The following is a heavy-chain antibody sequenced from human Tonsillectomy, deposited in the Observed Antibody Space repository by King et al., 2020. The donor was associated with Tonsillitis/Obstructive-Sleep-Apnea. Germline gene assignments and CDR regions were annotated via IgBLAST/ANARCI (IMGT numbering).Heavy chain of an antibody. D-gene: IGHD3-3*01. CDR3: ARGSPVRIFGVVIPSYYFDY. V-gene: IGHV3-48*03. Sequence: VQLVESGGGLVQPGGSLRLSCAASGFTFSSYEMNWVRQAPGKGLEWVSYISSSGSTIYYADSVKGRFTISRDNAKNSLYLQMNSLRAEDTAVYYFARGSPVRIFGVVIPSYYFDYWGQGTLVTVSS. J-gene: IGHJ4*02. CDR1: GFTFSSYE. CDR2: ISSSGSTI.